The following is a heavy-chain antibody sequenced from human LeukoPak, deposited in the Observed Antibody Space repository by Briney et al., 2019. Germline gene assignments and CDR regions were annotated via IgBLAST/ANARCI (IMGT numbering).Heavy chain of an antibody. CDR2: ISGSGGST. CDR3: ARVIRAAPGKGYFDY. J-gene: IGHJ4*02. CDR1: GFIFSTYA. Sequence: GGSLRLSCATSGFIFSTYALSWVRQAPGKGLEWASSISGSGGSTYHADSVKGRFTISRGSSKNTLYLQMNSLRAEDTAIYYCARVIRAAPGKGYFDYWGQGTLVTVSS. V-gene: IGHV3-23*01. D-gene: IGHD6-13*01.